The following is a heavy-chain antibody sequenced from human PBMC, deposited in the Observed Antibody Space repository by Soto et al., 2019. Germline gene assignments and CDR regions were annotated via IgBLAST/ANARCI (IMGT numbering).Heavy chain of an antibody. J-gene: IGHJ4*02. CDR3: ARDTGGSYDY. CDR1: GFSFSDYY. V-gene: IGHV3-72*01. CDR2: TRNKANSYSA. D-gene: IGHD1-26*01. Sequence: EVQLVESGGSLVQPGGSVRLSCAASGFSFSDYYMDWVRQVPGKGLEWVGRTRNKANSYSAEYAPPVKGRFTISRHDLEDSMYLQMNNLKTEDTAVYYCARDTGGSYDYWGQGALVTVSS.